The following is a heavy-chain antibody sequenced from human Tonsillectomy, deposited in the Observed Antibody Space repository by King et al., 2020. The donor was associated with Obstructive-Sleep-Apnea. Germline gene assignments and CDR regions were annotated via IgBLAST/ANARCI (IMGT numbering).Heavy chain of an antibody. J-gene: IGHJ4*02. CDR2: IKPDGSEK. Sequence: LVESGGGLVQPGGSLRLSCAASVFTFSNYWMTWVRQAPGKVLEWVANIKPDGSEKYYVDSVKGRFTISRDNAKNSLYLQMNSLRAEDTAVYYCARERGGYLFDSWGQGTLVTVSS. D-gene: IGHD5-18*01. CDR3: ARERGGYLFDS. V-gene: IGHV3-7*01. CDR1: VFTFSNYW.